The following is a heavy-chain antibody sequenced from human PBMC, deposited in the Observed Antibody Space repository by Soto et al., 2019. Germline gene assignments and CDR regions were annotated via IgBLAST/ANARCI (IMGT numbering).Heavy chain of an antibody. D-gene: IGHD6-13*01. CDR3: ATRIAAATTWFDP. CDR1: GGSISSGGYY. CDR2: IYYSGST. Sequence: TLSLTCTVSGGSISSGGYYWSWIRQHPGKGLEWIGYIYYSGSTYYNPSLKSRVTISVDTSKNQFSLKLSSVTAADTAVYYCATRIAAATTWFDPWGQGTLVTVSS. V-gene: IGHV4-31*03. J-gene: IGHJ5*02.